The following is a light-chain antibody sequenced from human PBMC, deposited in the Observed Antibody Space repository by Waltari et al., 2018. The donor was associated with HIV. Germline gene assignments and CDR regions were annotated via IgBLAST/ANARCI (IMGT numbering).Light chain of an antibody. Sequence: SYELTQPFSVSVALGQTAKITCGGNNIGTQDVHWYQQRPGQAPFLVIYNNINRPSAIPERFSASKSRNTATLTISGVQAGDEAHYYCQVWHYSVVFGGGTNLTVL. J-gene: IGLJ3*02. CDR1: NIGTQD. V-gene: IGLV3-9*01. CDR3: QVWHYSVV. CDR2: NNI.